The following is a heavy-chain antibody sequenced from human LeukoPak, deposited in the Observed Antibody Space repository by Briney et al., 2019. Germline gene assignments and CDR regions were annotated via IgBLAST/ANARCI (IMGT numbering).Heavy chain of an antibody. D-gene: IGHD3-16*01. CDR2: IYYSGST. CDR3: ACSELGELAVDY. CDR1: GGSISNYY. V-gene: IGHV4-59*01. Sequence: SETLSLTCTVSGGSISNYYWSWIRQPPGKGLEWIGYIYYSGSTNYNPSLKSRVTISVDTSKNQFSLKLSSVTAADTAVYYCACSELGELAVDYWGQGTLVIVSS. J-gene: IGHJ4*02.